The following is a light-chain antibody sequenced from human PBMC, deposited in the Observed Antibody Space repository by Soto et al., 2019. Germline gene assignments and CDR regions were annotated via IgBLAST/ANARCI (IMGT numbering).Light chain of an antibody. Sequence: QSALTQPPSASGSPGQSVTISCTGTSSDVGGYNYVSWYQQHPGKAPKLMIYEVSKRPSGVPDRFSGSKSGNTASLTVSGLLAEDEADYYCSSYAGSNNHVVFGGGTKLTVL. CDR2: EVS. CDR3: SSYAGSNNHVV. J-gene: IGLJ2*01. V-gene: IGLV2-8*01. CDR1: SSDVGGYNY.